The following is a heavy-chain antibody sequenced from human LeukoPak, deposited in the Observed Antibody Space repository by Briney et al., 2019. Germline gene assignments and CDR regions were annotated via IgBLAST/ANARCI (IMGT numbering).Heavy chain of an antibody. CDR2: ISGNGGST. D-gene: IGHD3-22*01. CDR1: GFTFSSYG. CDR3: AKDIDSSGPDY. Sequence: GGTLRLSCAASGFTFSSYGMSWVRQAPGKGLEWVSAISGNGGSTYYADSVKGRFTISRDKSKNTLYLQMNSLRAEDTAVYYCAKDIDSSGPDYWGQGTLVTVSS. J-gene: IGHJ4*02. V-gene: IGHV3-23*01.